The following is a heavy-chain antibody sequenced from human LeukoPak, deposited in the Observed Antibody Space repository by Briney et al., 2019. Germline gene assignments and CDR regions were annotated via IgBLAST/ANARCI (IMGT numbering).Heavy chain of an antibody. D-gene: IGHD3-3*01. CDR1: GFTFYTYA. V-gene: IGHV3-23*01. CDR2: ISGSGGTT. CDR3: AKDPSAFPVDC. Sequence: PGGSLRLSCAASGFTFYTYAMNWVRQAPGKGLQWVAAISGSGGTTYYADSVKGRFTISRDNSKNTVYLQLSSLRAEDTAVYYCAKDPSAFPVDCWGQGTLVTVSS. J-gene: IGHJ4*02.